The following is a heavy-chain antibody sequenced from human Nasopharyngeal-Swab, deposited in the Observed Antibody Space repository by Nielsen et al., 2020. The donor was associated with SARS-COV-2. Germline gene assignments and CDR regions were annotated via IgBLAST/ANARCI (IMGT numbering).Heavy chain of an antibody. CDR2: VHFLGST. V-gene: IGHV4-59*13. Sequence: LETLSLTCTVSGGSISSYYWNWIRQPPGKGLEWIGYVHFLGSTDYNPSLKSRVTISLDTSNYQFSLRLSSVTAADTAVYYCARDSYRDAFDIWGQGTMATVSS. J-gene: IGHJ3*02. CDR1: GGSISSYY. CDR3: ARDSYRDAFDI.